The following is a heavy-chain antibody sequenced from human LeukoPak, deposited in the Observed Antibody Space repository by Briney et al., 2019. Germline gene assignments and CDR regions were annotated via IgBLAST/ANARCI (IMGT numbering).Heavy chain of an antibody. J-gene: IGHJ4*02. CDR1: GFTFSTYW. D-gene: IGHD3-16*01. CDR3: ARASSTLPNLLDN. V-gene: IGHV3-74*03. Sequence: GGSLRLSCVASGFTFSTYWMNWVRQAPGKGLLWVSRLSGDGSSTKYADSLKGRFTISRDNAKNTLYLQMNSLRAEDTAVYFCARASSTLPNLLDNWAKGTLVTVSS. CDR2: LSGDGSST.